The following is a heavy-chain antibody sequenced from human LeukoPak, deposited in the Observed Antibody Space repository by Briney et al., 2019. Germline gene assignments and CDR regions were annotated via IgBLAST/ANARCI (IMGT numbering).Heavy chain of an antibody. Sequence: GASVKVSCKASGYTFTSYVISWVRQAPGQGLEWMGWISAYNGNTNYAQKLQGRVTMTTDTSTSTAYMELRSLRSDDTAVYYCARGGQQLVLQYYYMDVWGKGTTVTVSS. CDR2: ISAYNGNT. V-gene: IGHV1-18*01. J-gene: IGHJ6*03. D-gene: IGHD6-13*01. CDR3: ARGGQQLVLQYYYMDV. CDR1: GYTFTSYV.